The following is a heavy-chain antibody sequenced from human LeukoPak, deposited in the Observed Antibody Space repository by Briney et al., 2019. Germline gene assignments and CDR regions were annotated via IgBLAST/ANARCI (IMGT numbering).Heavy chain of an antibody. J-gene: IGHJ4*02. V-gene: IGHV3-23*01. CDR1: GFIFSSYA. CDR3: VRRRTGGSSKFPWDY. Sequence: GGSLRLSCAASGFIFSSYAMSWVRQAPGKGLEWVSDISGIVGSTYYGDSVKGRFTSSRDNSMKTMYLQMNSLRAEDTAVYYCVRRRTGGSSKFPWDYWGQGTLVTVSS. D-gene: IGHD1-26*01. CDR2: ISGIVGST.